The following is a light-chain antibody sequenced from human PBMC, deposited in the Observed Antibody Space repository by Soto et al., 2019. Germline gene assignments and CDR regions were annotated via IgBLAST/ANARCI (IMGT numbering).Light chain of an antibody. V-gene: IGLV2-18*02. CDR3: SSYISSSTL. J-gene: IGLJ3*02. Sequence: QSALTQPPSVSGSPGQSVTISCTGTSSDVGSSNRVSWYQQPPGTAPKLMIYEVTNRPSGVPDRFSGSKSGNTASLTISGLQAEDEADYYCSSYISSSTLFGGGTKLTVL. CDR2: EVT. CDR1: SSDVGSSNR.